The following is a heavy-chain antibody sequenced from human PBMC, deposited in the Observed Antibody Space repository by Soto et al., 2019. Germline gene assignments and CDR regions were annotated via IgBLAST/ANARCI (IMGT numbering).Heavy chain of an antibody. CDR3: AKGTIVGVVIIGSVDY. V-gene: IGHV3-23*01. Sequence: GGSLRLSCAASGFTFSSYAMSWVRQAPGKGLEWVSAISGSGGSTYYADSVKGRFTISRDNSKNTLYLQMNSVRAEDTAVYYCAKGTIVGVVIIGSVDYWGQGTLVTVSS. J-gene: IGHJ4*02. CDR2: ISGSGGST. CDR1: GFTFSSYA. D-gene: IGHD3-3*01.